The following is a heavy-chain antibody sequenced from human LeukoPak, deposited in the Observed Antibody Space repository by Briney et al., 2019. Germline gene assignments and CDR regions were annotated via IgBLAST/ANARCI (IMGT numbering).Heavy chain of an antibody. CDR1: GYTLTELS. CDR2: FDPEDGET. Sequence: ASVKVSCKVSGYTLTELSMHWVRQAPGKGLEWMGGFDPEDGETIYAQKFQGRVTMTEDTSTDTAYMELGSLRSEDTAVYYCATFGGPNNAGLDFDYWGQGTLVTVSS. D-gene: IGHD1/OR15-1a*01. V-gene: IGHV1-24*01. CDR3: ATFGGPNNAGLDFDY. J-gene: IGHJ4*02.